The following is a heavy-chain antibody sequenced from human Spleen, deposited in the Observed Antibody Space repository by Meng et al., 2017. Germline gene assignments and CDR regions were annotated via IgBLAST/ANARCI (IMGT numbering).Heavy chain of an antibody. Sequence: GGSLRLSCVASGLSFTDAWMSWVRQAPGKGLEWVGFIRNKAHGGTTEYAASVKGRFTISRDDSKSIANLQMNSLKTEDTAVYYCTRVKVHCSAGSCYYYYYAMDVWGQGTTVTVSS. CDR1: GLSFTDAW. J-gene: IGHJ6*02. D-gene: IGHD2-15*01. CDR3: TRVKVHCSAGSCYYYYYAMDV. CDR2: IRNKAHGGTT. V-gene: IGHV3-71*01.